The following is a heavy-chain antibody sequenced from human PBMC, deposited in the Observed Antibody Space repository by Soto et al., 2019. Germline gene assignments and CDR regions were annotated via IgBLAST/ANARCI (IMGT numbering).Heavy chain of an antibody. CDR2: IIPIFGTA. CDR1: GGTFSIDA. D-gene: IGHD3-16*01. CDR3: GREGEYGNWFGL. V-gene: IGHV1-69*06. J-gene: IGHJ5*02. Sequence: SVKLACKASGGTFSIDAVGWVRQAPGQGLEWMGGIIPIFGTANYAQKFQGRVTITADKSTSTAYMELSSLRSEDTAVYYCGREGEYGNWFGLWAEGILGTVSS.